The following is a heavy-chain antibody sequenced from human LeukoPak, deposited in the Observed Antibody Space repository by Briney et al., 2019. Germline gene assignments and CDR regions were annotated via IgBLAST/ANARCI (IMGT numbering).Heavy chain of an antibody. V-gene: IGHV1-18*01. CDR2: IGAYNGNT. CDR3: ARVYGYCSGGSCYSNAFDI. Sequence: ASVEVSCKASGYTFTSYGISWVRQAPGQGLEWMGWIGAYNGNTNYAQKLQGRVTMTTDTSTSTAYMELRSLRSDDTAVYYCARVYGYCSGGSCYSNAFDIWGQGTMVTVSS. J-gene: IGHJ3*02. CDR1: GYTFTSYG. D-gene: IGHD2-15*01.